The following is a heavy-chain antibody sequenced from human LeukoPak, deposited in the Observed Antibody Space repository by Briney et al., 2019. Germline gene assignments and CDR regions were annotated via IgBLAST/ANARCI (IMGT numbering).Heavy chain of an antibody. J-gene: IGHJ4*02. CDR2: ISYDGSNK. CDR1: GFTFSSYG. Sequence: GGSLRLSCAASGFTFSSYGMHWVRQAPGKGLEWVAVISYDGSNKYYADSVKGRFTISRDNSKSRLYLQMNSLRAEDTAVYYCAKGMATYGSGTLFDCWGQGTLVTVSS. D-gene: IGHD3-10*01. V-gene: IGHV3-30*18. CDR3: AKGMATYGSGTLFDC.